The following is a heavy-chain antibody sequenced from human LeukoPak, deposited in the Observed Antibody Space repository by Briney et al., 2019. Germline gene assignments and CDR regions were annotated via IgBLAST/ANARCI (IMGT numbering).Heavy chain of an antibody. CDR1: GYTFTGYY. J-gene: IGHJ5*02. D-gene: IGHD3-10*01. CDR3: ARGIRRFGELSRWFDP. Sequence: ASVKVSCKASGYTFTGYYMHWVRQAPGQGLEWMGWINPNSGGTNYAQKFQGRVTMTRDTSISTAYMELGRLRSDDTAVYYCARGIRRFGELSRWFDPWGQRTLVTVSS. CDR2: INPNSGGT. V-gene: IGHV1-2*02.